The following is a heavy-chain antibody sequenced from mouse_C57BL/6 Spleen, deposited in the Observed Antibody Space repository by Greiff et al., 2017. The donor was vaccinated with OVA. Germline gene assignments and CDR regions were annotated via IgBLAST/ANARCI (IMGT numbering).Heavy chain of an antibody. J-gene: IGHJ4*01. V-gene: IGHV1-64*01. CDR2: IHPNSGST. Sequence: QVQLQQPGAELVKPGASVKLSCKASGYTFTSYWMHWVKQRPGQGLEWIGMIHPNSGSTNYNVKFKSKATLTVDKSSSTAYMQLSSLTSEDSAVYYCAREDDYDGNYYAMDYWGQGTSVTVSS. D-gene: IGHD2-4*01. CDR3: AREDDYDGNYYAMDY. CDR1: GYTFTSYW.